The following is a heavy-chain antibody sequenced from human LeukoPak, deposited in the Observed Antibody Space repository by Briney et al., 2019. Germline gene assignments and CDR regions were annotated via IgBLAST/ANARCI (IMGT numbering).Heavy chain of an antibody. J-gene: IGHJ4*02. CDR2: IIPIFGTA. Sequence: ASVKVSCKASGGTFSSYAISWVRQAPGQGLEWMGGIIPIFGTANYAQKFQGRVTITTDESTSTAYMELSSLRSDDTAVYYCARDRVAVAGSFGYWGQGTLVTVSS. CDR1: GGTFSSYA. D-gene: IGHD6-19*01. V-gene: IGHV1-69*05. CDR3: ARDRVAVAGSFGY.